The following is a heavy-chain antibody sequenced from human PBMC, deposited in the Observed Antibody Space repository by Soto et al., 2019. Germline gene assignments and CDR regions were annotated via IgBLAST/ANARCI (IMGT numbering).Heavy chain of an antibody. Sequence: GGSLRLSCAASGFTVSSDYMSWVRQAPGKGLEWVSIIYSAGNTYYADSVKGRITISRDNSKNTVYLQMNSLRDEDTAVYYCARDLRVLLWFGEQPSFDYWGQGTLVTVSS. J-gene: IGHJ4*02. CDR1: GFTVSSDY. CDR2: IYSAGNT. V-gene: IGHV3-66*01. D-gene: IGHD3-10*01. CDR3: ARDLRVLLWFGEQPSFDY.